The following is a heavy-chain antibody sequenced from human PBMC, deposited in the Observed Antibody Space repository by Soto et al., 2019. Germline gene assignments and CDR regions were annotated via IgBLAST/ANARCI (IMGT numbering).Heavy chain of an antibody. CDR1: GFTFSRYW. CDR3: ARGGSLNWYFDL. Sequence: EVQLVESGGGLVQPGGSLRLSCAASGFTFSRYWMHWVRQAPGKGLVWVSRINSDGSSTSYADSVKGRFNISRDNGKNTLYLQMNSLRAEDTAVYYCARGGSLNWYFDLWGRGTLVTVSS. CDR2: INSDGSST. D-gene: IGHD1-26*01. V-gene: IGHV3-74*01. J-gene: IGHJ2*01.